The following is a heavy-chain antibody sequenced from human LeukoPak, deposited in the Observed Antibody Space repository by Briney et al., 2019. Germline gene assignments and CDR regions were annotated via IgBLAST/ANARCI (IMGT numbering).Heavy chain of an antibody. J-gene: IGHJ4*02. CDR1: GGSISSSSYY. V-gene: IGHV4-39*01. CDR2: IYYSGST. CDR3: ARHHDSSGLYGPFDY. Sequence: SETLSLTCTVSGGSISSSSYYWGWIRQPPGKGLEWIGSIYYSGSTYYNPSLKSRVTISVDTSKNRFSLNLSSVTAADTAAYYCARHHDSSGLYGPFDYWGQGTLVTVSS. D-gene: IGHD3-22*01.